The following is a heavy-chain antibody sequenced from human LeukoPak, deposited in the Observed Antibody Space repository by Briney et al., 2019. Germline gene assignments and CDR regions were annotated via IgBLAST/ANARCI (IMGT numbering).Heavy chain of an antibody. CDR1: GFTFSNYG. Sequence: GGSLRLSCAASGFTFSNYGIHWVRQAPGKGLEWVAVVWSDAKNKYYADSVKGRFTLSRDNFKTMVCLQMSSLRAEDTAIYYCTRATTNYFDYWGQGTLVTVSS. CDR2: VWSDAKNK. J-gene: IGHJ4*02. CDR3: TRATTNYFDY. D-gene: IGHD1-26*01. V-gene: IGHV3-33*01.